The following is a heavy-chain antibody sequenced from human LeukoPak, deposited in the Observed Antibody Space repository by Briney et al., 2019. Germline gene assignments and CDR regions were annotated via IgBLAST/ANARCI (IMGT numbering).Heavy chain of an antibody. V-gene: IGHV1-8*01. D-gene: IGHD2-2*01. J-gene: IGHJ4*02. CDR1: GYTFTSYD. Sequence: ASVKVSCKASGYTFTSYDINWVRQATGQGLEWMGWMNPNSGNTGCAQKFQGRVTMTRNTSISTAYMELSSLRSEDTAVYYCARGPLVKDIVVVPAPDYWGQGTLVTVSS. CDR3: ARGPLVKDIVVVPAPDY. CDR2: MNPNSGNT.